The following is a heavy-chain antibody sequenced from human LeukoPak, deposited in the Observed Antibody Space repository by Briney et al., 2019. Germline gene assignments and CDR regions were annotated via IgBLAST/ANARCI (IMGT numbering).Heavy chain of an antibody. Sequence: SETLSLTCAVSGGSISSSNWWSWVRQPPGKGLEWIGEIYHSGSTNHNPSLKSRVTISVDKSKNQFSLKLSSVTAADTAVYYCAKASYYDFWSGYYVPHYYYYGMDVWGQGTTVTVSS. CDR2: IYHSGST. J-gene: IGHJ6*02. V-gene: IGHV4-4*02. D-gene: IGHD3-3*01. CDR1: GGSISSSNW. CDR3: AKASYYDFWSGYYVPHYYYYGMDV.